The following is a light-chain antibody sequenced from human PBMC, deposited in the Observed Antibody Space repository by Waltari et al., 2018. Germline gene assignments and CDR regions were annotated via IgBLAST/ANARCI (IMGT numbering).Light chain of an antibody. J-gene: IGLJ3*02. V-gene: IGLV2-23*01. Sequence: QSALTQTASVSGSPGHSITISCTGTSSDTGSYNLVSWYQQNPGKAPKLKIYEGSKRPSGVSNRFSGSKSGNTASLTISGLQAEDEADYYCCSYAGSSTFPVFGGGTKLTVL. CDR2: EGS. CDR1: SSDTGSYNL. CDR3: CSYAGSSTFPV.